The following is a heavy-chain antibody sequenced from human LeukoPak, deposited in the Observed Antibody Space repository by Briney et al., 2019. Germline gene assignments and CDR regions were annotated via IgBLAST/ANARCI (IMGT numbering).Heavy chain of an antibody. J-gene: IGHJ4*02. CDR3: AREYCSGGRCYMGFDH. CDR1: GNTFTGYY. CDR2: INCNSGGT. V-gene: IGHV1-2*02. Sequence: ASVKVSCKASGNTFTGYYVHWVRQAPGQGLEYMGWINCNSGGTPYAQKFQGRVTITRDTSITTAYMELSSLGSDDTAVYYCAREYCSGGRCYMGFDHWGQGTLVTVSS. D-gene: IGHD2-15*01.